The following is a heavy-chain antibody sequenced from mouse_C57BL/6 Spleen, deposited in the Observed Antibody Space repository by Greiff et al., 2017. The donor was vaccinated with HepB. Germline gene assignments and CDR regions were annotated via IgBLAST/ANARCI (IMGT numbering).Heavy chain of an antibody. Sequence: VKLVESGPGLVAPSQSLSITCTVSGFSLTSYAISWVRQPPGKGLEWLGVIWTGGGTNYNSALKSRLSISKDNSKSQVFLKMNSLQTDDTARYYCARGDYGRGNYFDYWGQGTTLTVSS. CDR3: ARGDYGRGNYFDY. CDR1: GFSLTSYA. D-gene: IGHD1-1*01. CDR2: IWTGGGT. V-gene: IGHV2-9-1*01. J-gene: IGHJ2*01.